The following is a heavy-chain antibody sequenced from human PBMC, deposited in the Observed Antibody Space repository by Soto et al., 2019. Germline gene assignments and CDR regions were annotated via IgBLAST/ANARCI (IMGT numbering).Heavy chain of an antibody. CDR1: GFTFSSYA. J-gene: IGHJ4*02. V-gene: IGHV3-64*04. CDR3: ASVRYTSGQSLDY. Sequence: PGGSLRLSCSASGFTFSSYAMHWVRQAPGKGLEFVSAISSNRGSTYYADSVKGRFTISRDNSKNTLYLQMNSLRAEDTAVYYCASVRYTSGQSLDYWGQETLVTVPS. D-gene: IGHD6-19*01. CDR2: ISSNRGST.